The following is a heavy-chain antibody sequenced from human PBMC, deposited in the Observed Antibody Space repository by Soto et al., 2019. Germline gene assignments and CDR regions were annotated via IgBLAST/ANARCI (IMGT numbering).Heavy chain of an antibody. CDR1: GYTFTSYD. V-gene: IGHV1-8*01. CDR3: ARAGYYDFWSGYYSVPHYYAMDV. Sequence: QVQLVQSGAEVKKPGASVKVSCKASGYTFTSYDINWVRQATGQGLEWMGWMNPNSGNTGYAQKFQGRVTMTRNTSISTAYMELSSLRSEDTAVYYCARAGYYDFWSGYYSVPHYYAMDVWGQGTTVTVSS. CDR2: MNPNSGNT. D-gene: IGHD3-3*01. J-gene: IGHJ6*02.